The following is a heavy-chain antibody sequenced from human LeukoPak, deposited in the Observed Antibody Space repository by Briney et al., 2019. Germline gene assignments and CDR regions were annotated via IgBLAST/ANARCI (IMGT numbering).Heavy chain of an antibody. CDR1: GGTFSSYA. CDR3: ARGIPTYSSSWIPDYYYMDV. J-gene: IGHJ6*03. V-gene: IGHV1-69*13. CDR2: IIPIFGTA. D-gene: IGHD6-13*01. Sequence: GASVKVSCKASGGTFSSYAISWVRQAPGQGLEWMGGIIPIFGTANYAQKFQGRVTITADESTSTAYMERSSLRAEDTAVYYCARGIPTYSSSWIPDYYYMDVWGKGTTVTISS.